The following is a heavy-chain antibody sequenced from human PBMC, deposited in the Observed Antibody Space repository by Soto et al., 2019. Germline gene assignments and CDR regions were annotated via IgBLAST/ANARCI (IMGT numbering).Heavy chain of an antibody. J-gene: IGHJ2*01. Sequence: GGSLRLSCSASGFTFSSYAMHWVRQAPGKGLEYVSAISSNGGSTYYADSVKGRFTISRDNSKNTLYLQTSSLRAEDTAVYYCVKDLGRAAGVWYFDLWGRGTLVTVSS. V-gene: IGHV3-64D*06. CDR2: ISSNGGST. D-gene: IGHD2-15*01. CDR3: VKDLGRAAGVWYFDL. CDR1: GFTFSSYA.